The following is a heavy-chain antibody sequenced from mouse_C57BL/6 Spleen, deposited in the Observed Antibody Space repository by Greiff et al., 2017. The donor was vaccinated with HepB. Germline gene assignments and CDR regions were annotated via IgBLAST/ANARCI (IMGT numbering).Heavy chain of an antibody. CDR2: IDPETGGT. V-gene: IGHV1-15*01. D-gene: IGHD1-1*01. CDR1: GYTFTDYE. J-gene: IGHJ4*01. Sequence: QVQLKESGAELVRPGASVTLSCKASGYTFTDYEMHWVKQTPVHGLEWIGAIDPETGGTAYNQKFKGKAILTADKSSSTAYMELRSLTSEDTAVYYCTRKGLGGSSLYYAMDYWGQGTSVTVSS. CDR3: TRKGLGGSSLYYAMDY.